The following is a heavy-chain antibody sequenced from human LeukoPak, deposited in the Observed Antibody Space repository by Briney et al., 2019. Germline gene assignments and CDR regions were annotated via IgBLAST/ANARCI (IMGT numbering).Heavy chain of an antibody. J-gene: IGHJ4*02. CDR2: ISGSGGST. D-gene: IGHD2-15*01. V-gene: IGHV3-23*01. Sequence: GGSLRLSCAASGFTFSSYAMSWVRQAPGKGLEWVSVISGSGGSTYYADSVKGRFTISRDNSKNTLYLQMSSLRAEDTAVYYCAKGGRSGPFDYWGQGTLVTVSS. CDR1: GFTFSSYA. CDR3: AKGGRSGPFDY.